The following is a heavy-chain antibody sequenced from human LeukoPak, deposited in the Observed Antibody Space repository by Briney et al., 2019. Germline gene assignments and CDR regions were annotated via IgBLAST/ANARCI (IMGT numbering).Heavy chain of an antibody. CDR3: ARVRGYCSSTSCYRIEANNWFDP. CDR2: IYYSGST. J-gene: IGHJ5*02. V-gene: IGHV4-59*01. CDR1: GGSISSYY. Sequence: SETLSLTCTVSGGSISSYYWSWIRQPPGKGLEWIGYIYYSGSTNYNPSLKSRVTISVDTSKNQFSLKLSSVTAADTAVYYCARVRGYCSSTSCYRIEANNWFDPWGQGTLVTVSS. D-gene: IGHD2-2*02.